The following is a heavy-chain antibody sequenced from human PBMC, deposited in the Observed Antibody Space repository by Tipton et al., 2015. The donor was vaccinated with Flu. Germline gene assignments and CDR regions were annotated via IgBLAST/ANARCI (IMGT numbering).Heavy chain of an antibody. Sequence: GLVKPSETLSLICSVSGVSGSSIRKDFWSWVRLPAGKGLEWIGRIYETVNTNYNPSLRSRVTISVDTSKNQVSLKLTSVTAADTAVYFCARDPSLGMPEYFDSWGQGTLVTVSS. D-gene: IGHD2-2*01. CDR1: GVSGSSIRKDF. CDR2: IYETVNT. CDR3: ARDPSLGMPEYFDS. J-gene: IGHJ4*02. V-gene: IGHV4-4*07.